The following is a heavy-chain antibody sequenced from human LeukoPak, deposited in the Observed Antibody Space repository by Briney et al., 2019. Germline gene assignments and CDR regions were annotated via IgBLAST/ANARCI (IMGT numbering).Heavy chain of an antibody. CDR3: ARRTYYYSSGSWASDY. J-gene: IGHJ4*02. D-gene: IGHD3-10*01. Sequence: PGGSLRLSCAASGFTVSSNYMNWFRQAPGKGLEWASVIYTSDTTYYADSVKGRFTISRDNSKNTLYLHMNNLRAEDTAVYYCARRTYYYSSGSWASDYWGQGTLVTVSS. CDR1: GFTVSSNY. CDR2: IYTSDTT. V-gene: IGHV3-66*01.